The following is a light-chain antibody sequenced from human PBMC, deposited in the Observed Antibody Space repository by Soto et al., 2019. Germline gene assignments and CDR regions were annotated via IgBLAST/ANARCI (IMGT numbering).Light chain of an antibody. CDR1: SSDVGGCKF. Sequence: QSALTQPPSASGSPGQSVTISCTGTSSDVGGCKFVSWYQQYPGKAPKLIIYEVSKRPSGVPDRFSGFKSGNTASLTRSGLHDEDEADYYCSSCAGSNNPYVFGTGTKLTVL. V-gene: IGLV2-8*01. J-gene: IGLJ1*01. CDR2: EVS. CDR3: SSCAGSNNPYV.